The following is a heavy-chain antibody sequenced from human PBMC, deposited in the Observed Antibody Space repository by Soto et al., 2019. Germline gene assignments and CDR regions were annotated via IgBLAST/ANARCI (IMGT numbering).Heavy chain of an antibody. CDR2: INQDGSAK. CDR3: XGALTYEVPYYYYGMDV. J-gene: IGHJ6*02. V-gene: IGHV3-7*01. CDR1: EFIFNTHW. D-gene: IGHD3-16*01. Sequence: PGGSLRLSCVASEFIFNTHWMSWVRQAPGKGLEWVASINQDGSAKKYGKSVEGRFTISRDNDKNSLYLQMNNLRVEDTAVYYCXGALTYEVPYYYYGMDVWGQGTTVTVSS.